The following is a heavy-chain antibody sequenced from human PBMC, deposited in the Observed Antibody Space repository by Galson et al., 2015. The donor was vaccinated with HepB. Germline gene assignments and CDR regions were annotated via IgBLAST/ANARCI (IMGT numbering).Heavy chain of an antibody. V-gene: IGHV4-39*01. D-gene: IGHD3-10*01. CDR3: ARHILDTSAFFDS. J-gene: IGHJ4*02. Sequence: ETLSLTCGVSGASTRSTSYYWGWIRQSPGKGLEWIGTGYHNGDTYYNPSLKSRVTISLDTSRNQFSLNLKSVTAADTAVYYCARHILDTSAFFDSWGQGALVIVSS. CDR1: GASTRSTSYY. CDR2: GYHNGDT.